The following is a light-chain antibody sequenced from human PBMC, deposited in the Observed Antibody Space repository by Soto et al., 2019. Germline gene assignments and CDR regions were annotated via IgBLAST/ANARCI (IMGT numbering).Light chain of an antibody. J-gene: IGKJ1*01. Sequence: ELVTTQSPATLSVSPGGGATLSCRASQSGSSNLAWYQHRPGQAPRLLIYGASTTATGIPARLSGGGAGTDYTLPISSLEPEDFAFDYCQQRSKWRTFGQGTQVEIK. CDR2: GAS. CDR1: QSGSSN. CDR3: QQRSKWRT. V-gene: IGKV3-15*01.